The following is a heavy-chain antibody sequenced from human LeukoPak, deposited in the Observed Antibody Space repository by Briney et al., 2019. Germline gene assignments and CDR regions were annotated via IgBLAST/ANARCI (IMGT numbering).Heavy chain of an antibody. CDR3: ARKNYYDSSSYLDY. CDR2: IYYSGST. Sequence: PSETLSLTCTVSGGSISSGGYYWSWIRQHPGKGLEWIGYIYYSGSTYYNPSLKSRVTISVDTSKNQFSLKLSSVTAADTAVYYCARKNYYDSSSYLDYWGQGTLVTVSS. V-gene: IGHV4-31*03. CDR1: GGSISSGGYY. D-gene: IGHD3-22*01. J-gene: IGHJ4*02.